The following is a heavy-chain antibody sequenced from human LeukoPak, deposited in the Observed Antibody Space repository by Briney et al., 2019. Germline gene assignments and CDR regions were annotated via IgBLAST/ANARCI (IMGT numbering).Heavy chain of an antibody. CDR3: ARTLRFLEWSYGMDV. V-gene: IGHV4-59*01. CDR2: IYYSGST. Sequence: SETLSLTCAVYGGSFSGYYWSWIRQPPGKGLEWIGYIYYSGSTNYNPSLKSRVTISVDTSKNQFSLKLSSVTAADTAVYYCARTLRFLEWSYGMDVWGQGTTVTVSS. D-gene: IGHD3-3*01. CDR1: GGSFSGYY. J-gene: IGHJ6*02.